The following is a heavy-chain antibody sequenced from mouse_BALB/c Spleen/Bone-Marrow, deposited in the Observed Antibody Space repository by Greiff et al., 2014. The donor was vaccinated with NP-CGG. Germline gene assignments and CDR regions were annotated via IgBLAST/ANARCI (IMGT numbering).Heavy chain of an antibody. CDR1: GYSITSYYS. CDR3: SRFAGTPYTMDY. J-gene: IGHJ4*01. D-gene: IGHD4-1*01. Sequence: EVQLQQPGPDLVKPSQSLSLTCTVTGYSITSYYSCHWIRQFPGNKLEWMGYIHYSGVTVYNPSLKSRISITRDTSNNQFFLQLNSVTTEDTATYYCSRFAGTPYTMDYWGQGTSVTVPS. CDR2: IHYSGVT. V-gene: IGHV3-1*02.